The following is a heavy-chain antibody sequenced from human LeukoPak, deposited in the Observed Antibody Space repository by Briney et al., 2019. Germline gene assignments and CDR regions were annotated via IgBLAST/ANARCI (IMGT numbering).Heavy chain of an antibody. V-gene: IGHV4-30-4*08. CDR2: IYYSGST. CDR3: ARGLSGDYSTG. J-gene: IGHJ4*02. Sequence: PSETLSLTCTVSGGSLGSGDYYWSWIRQPPGKGLEWIGYIYYSGSTYYNPSLKSRVTISVDTSKNQFSLKLSSVTAADTDVYYCARGLSGDYSTGWGQGTLVTVSS. D-gene: IGHD4-11*01. CDR1: GGSLGSGDYY.